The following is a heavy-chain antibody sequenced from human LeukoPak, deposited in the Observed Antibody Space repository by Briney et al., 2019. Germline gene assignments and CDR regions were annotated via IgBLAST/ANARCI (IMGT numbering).Heavy chain of an antibody. CDR3: ARGQVAYDY. Sequence: SETLSHTCTVSGGSISSSSYYWSWIRQPPGKGLEWIGNIHYSGSTNYNPSLKSRVTISVDTSKNQFSLKLSSVTAADTAVYYCARGQVAYDYWGQGTLVTVSS. J-gene: IGHJ4*02. CDR2: IHYSGST. V-gene: IGHV4-61*01. CDR1: GGSISSSSYY. D-gene: IGHD2-21*01.